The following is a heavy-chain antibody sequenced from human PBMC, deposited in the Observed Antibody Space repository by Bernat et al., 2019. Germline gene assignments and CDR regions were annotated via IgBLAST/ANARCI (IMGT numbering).Heavy chain of an antibody. CDR2: IISSSSTI. D-gene: IGHD6-13*01. J-gene: IGHJ6*03. Sequence: EVQLVESGGGLVQPGGSRRPSGPASGFTSSSYSMKWVRQAPGRGLEWVSYIISSSSTIYYADPVKGRLTISGDKAKNSLYLQMNSLRDEETAVYYCAREGSSSWYRSDYYYYMDVWGKGTTVTVSS. CDR3: AREGSSSWYRSDYYYYMDV. CDR1: GFTSSSYS. V-gene: IGHV3-48*02.